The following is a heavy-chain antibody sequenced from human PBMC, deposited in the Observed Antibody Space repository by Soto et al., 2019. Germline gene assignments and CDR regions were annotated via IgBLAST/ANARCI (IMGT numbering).Heavy chain of an antibody. CDR1: GYTFTNYY. J-gene: IGHJ6*02. V-gene: IGHV1-46*01. D-gene: IGHD3-16*01. Sequence: GASVKVSCKASGYTFTNYYMHWARQAPGQGLEWMGIISPSGGSTTYAQKFQGRVTMTRDTSTSTVYMDLSSLRSEDTAVYYCAREGVRGMDVWGQGTTVTVSS. CDR3: AREGVRGMDV. CDR2: ISPSGGST.